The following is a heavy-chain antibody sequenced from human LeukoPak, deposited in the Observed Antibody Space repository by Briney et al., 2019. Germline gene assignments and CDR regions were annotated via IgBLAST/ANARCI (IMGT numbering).Heavy chain of an antibody. V-gene: IGHV1-2*02. D-gene: IGHD5-12*01. CDR3: ARGGVDIVATIGSYYFDY. CDR2: INPNSGGT. Sequence: RASVKVSCKASGYTFTGYYIHWVRQAPGQGLEWMGWINPNSGGTNYAQKFQSRVTMTRDTSITTAYMELSRLRSDDTAVYYCARGGVDIVATIGSYYFDYWGQGTLVTVSS. CDR1: GYTFTGYY. J-gene: IGHJ4*02.